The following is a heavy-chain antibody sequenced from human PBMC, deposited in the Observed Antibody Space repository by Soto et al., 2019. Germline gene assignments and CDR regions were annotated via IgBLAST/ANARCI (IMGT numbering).Heavy chain of an antibody. CDR1: GFRFTSYA. CDR2: ISGSGWNT. D-gene: IGHD1-26*01. V-gene: IGHV3-23*01. J-gene: IGHJ4*02. Sequence: PGGSLRLSCAASGFRFTSYAMTWVRQAPGKGLEWVASISGSGWNTYYADSVKGRFAISRDNSENTLYLQLDSLRVEDAATYYCAKRGHPSPYSGSLSNCEYWAQGTVVTVST. CDR3: AKRGHPSPYSGSLSNCEY.